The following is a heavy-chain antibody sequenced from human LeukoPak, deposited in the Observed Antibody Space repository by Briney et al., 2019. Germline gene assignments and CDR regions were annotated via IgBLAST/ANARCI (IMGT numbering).Heavy chain of an antibody. CDR1: GFTFSDFD. Sequence: GGSLRLSCAASGFTFSDFDMQWVRQARGKRLEWVSAIGTAGDTYYPASVKGRFTISREDGRNALYLQMNGLRADDTAVYYCGGRGVRGDSYGLDVWGQGTTVTVSS. CDR2: IGTAGDT. V-gene: IGHV3-13*01. CDR3: GGRGVRGDSYGLDV. D-gene: IGHD3-10*01. J-gene: IGHJ6*02.